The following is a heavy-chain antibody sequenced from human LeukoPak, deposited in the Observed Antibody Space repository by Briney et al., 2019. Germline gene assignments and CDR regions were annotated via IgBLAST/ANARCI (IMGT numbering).Heavy chain of an antibody. D-gene: IGHD4-11*01. V-gene: IGHV3-7*01. CDR1: GFTFSSYW. CDR3: LIIVTSRYPRTKDFDY. CDR2: IKQDGSEK. Sequence: GGSLRLSCAASGFTFSSYWMSWVRQAPGKGLEWVANIKQDGSEKYYVDSVKGRFTISRDNSKNTLYLQMNSLRAEDTAVYYCLIIVTSRYPRTKDFDYWGQGTLVTVSS. J-gene: IGHJ4*02.